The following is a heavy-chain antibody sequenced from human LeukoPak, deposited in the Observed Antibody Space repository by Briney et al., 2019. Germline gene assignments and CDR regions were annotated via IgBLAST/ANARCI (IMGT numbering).Heavy chain of an antibody. J-gene: IGHJ4*02. CDR1: GGSISSYY. V-gene: IGHV4-59*01. CDR2: IYYSGST. Sequence: SETLSLTCTVSGGSISSYYWSWIRQPPGKGLEWIGYIYYSGSTNYNPSLKSRVTISVDTSKNQFSLKLSSVTAADTAVYFCARLTGYDWESSFDYWGQGTLVTVSS. D-gene: IGHD5-12*01. CDR3: ARLTGYDWESSFDY.